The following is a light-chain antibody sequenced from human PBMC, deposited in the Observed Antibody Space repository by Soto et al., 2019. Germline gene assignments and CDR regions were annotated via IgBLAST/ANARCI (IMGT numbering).Light chain of an antibody. CDR3: MQVVRPPFT. Sequence: DIVMTQSPLSLPVTPGEPASIACRSSQSLVYSNGYNYLDWYLQKPGQSPQLLIYLGSNRASGVTDRFRGSVSGTDFTLQLTRVQAEDAGVYYCMQVVRPPFTFVQGTKPETK. V-gene: IGKV2-28*01. CDR2: LGS. CDR1: QSLVYSNGYNY. J-gene: IGKJ2*01.